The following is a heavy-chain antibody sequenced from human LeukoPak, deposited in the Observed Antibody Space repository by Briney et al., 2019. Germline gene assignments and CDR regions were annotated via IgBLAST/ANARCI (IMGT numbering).Heavy chain of an antibody. CDR1: GFTFDDYA. CDR3: AFYDSSGYWNY. Sequence: GGSLRLSCAASGFTFDDYAMHWVRQAPGKGLEWVSGISWNSGSIGYADSVKGRFTISRDNAKNSLYLQMNSLRAEDTALYYCAFYDSSGYWNYWGQGTLVTVSS. CDR2: ISWNSGSI. V-gene: IGHV3-9*01. D-gene: IGHD3-22*01. J-gene: IGHJ4*02.